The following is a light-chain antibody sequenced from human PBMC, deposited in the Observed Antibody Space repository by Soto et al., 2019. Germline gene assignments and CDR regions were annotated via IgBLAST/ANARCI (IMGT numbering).Light chain of an antibody. J-gene: IGLJ3*02. CDR3: QTWGTGFWV. CDR2: INSDGSH. Sequence: QSVLTQSPSASASLGASVKLTCTLSSGHSSNAIVWHQQQPEKGPRYLMKINSDGSHSQGDGIPDRFSGSSSGAERYLTISSLQSEDEADYYRQTWGTGFWVFGGGTKVTVL. CDR1: SGHSSNA. V-gene: IGLV4-69*01.